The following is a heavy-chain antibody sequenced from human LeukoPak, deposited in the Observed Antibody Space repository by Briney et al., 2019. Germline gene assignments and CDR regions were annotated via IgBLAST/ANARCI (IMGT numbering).Heavy chain of an antibody. CDR3: ARDHYHDSSGYIPAGDAFDI. D-gene: IGHD3-22*01. J-gene: IGHJ3*02. CDR2: ISSSGSTI. CDR1: GFTFSDYY. V-gene: IGHV3-11*04. Sequence: PGGSLRLSCAASGFTFSDYYMSWIRQAPGKGLEWVSYISSSGSTIYYADSVKGRFTISRDNANNSVYLQMNSLRAEDTAVYYCARDHYHDSSGYIPAGDAFDIWGQGTMVTVSS.